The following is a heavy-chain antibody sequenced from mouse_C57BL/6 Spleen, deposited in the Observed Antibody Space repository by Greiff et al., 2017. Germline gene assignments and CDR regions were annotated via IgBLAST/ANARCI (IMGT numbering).Heavy chain of an antibody. CDR1: GFNIKDYY. Sequence: EVQLEESGAELVKPGASVKLSCTASGFNIKDYYMHWVKQRPEQGLEWIGRIDPENGDTKYAPKFQGKATITADTSSNTAYLQLSSLTSEDTAVYSGARWTTGIFFDYWGQGTTLTVSS. J-gene: IGHJ2*01. D-gene: IGHD4-1*01. CDR2: IDPENGDT. V-gene: IGHV14-2*01. CDR3: ARWTTGIFFDY.